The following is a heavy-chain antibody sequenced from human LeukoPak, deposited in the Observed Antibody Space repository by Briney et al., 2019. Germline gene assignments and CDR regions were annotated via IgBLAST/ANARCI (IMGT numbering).Heavy chain of an antibody. V-gene: IGHV3-7*01. J-gene: IGHJ4*02. Sequence: GGSLRLSCAASGFTFSNNWMTWVRQAPGKGLEWVASVKKDASEKYYVDSVKGRFTISRDNAKNSLYLQMNSLRVEDTAVYYCARDVSSTSFDYWGQGTLVTVSS. CDR1: GFTFSNNW. D-gene: IGHD6-6*01. CDR2: VKKDASEK. CDR3: ARDVSSTSFDY.